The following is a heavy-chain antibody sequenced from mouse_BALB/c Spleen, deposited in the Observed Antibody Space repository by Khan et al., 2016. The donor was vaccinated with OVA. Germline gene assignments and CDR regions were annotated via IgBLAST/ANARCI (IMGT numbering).Heavy chain of an antibody. Sequence: QVQLKESGPGLVAPSQSLSITCTVSGFSLTSHGVHWVRQPPGKGLEWLGVIWAGGSTNYNSALMSGLSISKDSSKSHVFLKMNSLQTDDTAMYYCATDREPDYFDYWGQGTTLTVSS. V-gene: IGHV2-9*02. CDR2: IWAGGST. CDR3: ATDREPDYFDY. CDR1: GFSLTSHG. J-gene: IGHJ2*01.